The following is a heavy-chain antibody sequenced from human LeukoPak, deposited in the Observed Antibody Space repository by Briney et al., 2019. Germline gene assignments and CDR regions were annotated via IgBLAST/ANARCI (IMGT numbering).Heavy chain of an antibody. V-gene: IGHV1-2*02. J-gene: IGHJ5*02. CDR3: ARDPSVIVGATLSYCFDP. CDR2: INPNSGGT. CDR1: GYTFTSYY. Sequence: ASVKVSCKASGYTFTSYYMHWVRHAPGQGLEWMGWINPNSGGTNYAQKFQGRVTMTRDTSISTAYMELSRLRSDDTAVYYCARDPSVIVGATLSYCFDPWGQGTLVTVSS. D-gene: IGHD1-26*01.